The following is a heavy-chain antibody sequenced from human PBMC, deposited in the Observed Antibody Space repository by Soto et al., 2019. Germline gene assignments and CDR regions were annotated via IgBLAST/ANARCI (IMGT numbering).Heavy chain of an antibody. D-gene: IGHD1-1*01. CDR1: GGSFSGYY. CDR2: ISYSGST. CDR3: ARDQSPGTTGGHGMDV. V-gene: IGHV4-34*09. Sequence: PSETLSLTCAVYGGSFSGYYWTWIRQPPGTGLEWIGYISYSGSTYYNPSLESRVTISVDTSKNQFSLKLSSVTSADTAVYYCARDQSPGTTGGHGMDVWGQGTTVTVSS. J-gene: IGHJ6*02.